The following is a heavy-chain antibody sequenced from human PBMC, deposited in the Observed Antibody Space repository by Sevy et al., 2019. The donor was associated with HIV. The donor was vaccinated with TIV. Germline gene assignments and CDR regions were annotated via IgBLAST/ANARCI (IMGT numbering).Heavy chain of an antibody. V-gene: IGHV4-30-2*01. CDR3: ARAGPYYYDSSGYPNWFDP. J-gene: IGHJ5*02. D-gene: IGHD3-22*01. CDR1: GGSISSGGYS. CDR2: IYHSGST. Sequence: SETLSLTCAVSGGSISSGGYSWSWIRQPPGKGLEWIGYIYHSGSTYYNPSLKSRVTISVDRSKNQFSLKLSSVTAADTAVYCCARAGPYYYDSSGYPNWFDPWGQGTLVTVSS.